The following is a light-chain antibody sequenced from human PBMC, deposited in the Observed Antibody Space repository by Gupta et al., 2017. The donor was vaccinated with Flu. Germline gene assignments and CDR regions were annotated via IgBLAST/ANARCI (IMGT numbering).Light chain of an antibody. CDR1: QGIGSH. V-gene: IGKV1-9*01. J-gene: IGKJ4*01. CDR2: VAS. Sequence: DIHLTQSPSFLSASVGDRVSLTCRASQGIGSHLAWYQQKPGKAPKLLIYVASTLQSGVPSRFSGSSSGTEFTLTISSLQPEDSATYWCQQLKSYPLTFGGGTKVEIK. CDR3: QQLKSYPLT.